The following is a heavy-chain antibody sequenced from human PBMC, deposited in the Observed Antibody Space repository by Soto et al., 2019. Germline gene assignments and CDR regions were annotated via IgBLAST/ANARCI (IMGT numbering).Heavy chain of an antibody. CDR2: ISYDGSNK. CDR1: GFTFSSYG. D-gene: IGHD1-1*01. Sequence: QVQLVESGGGAVQPGRSLRLSCAASGFTFSSYGMHWVRQAPGKGLEWVAVISYDGSNKYYADSVKGRFTISRDNSKNTLYLQMNSLRAEDTAVYYCAGPGRELEPPTDAFDIWGQGTMVTVSS. CDR3: AGPGRELEPPTDAFDI. J-gene: IGHJ3*02. V-gene: IGHV3-30*03.